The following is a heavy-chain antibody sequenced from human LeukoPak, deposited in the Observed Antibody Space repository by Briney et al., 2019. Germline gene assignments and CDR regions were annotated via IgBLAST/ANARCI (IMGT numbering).Heavy chain of an antibody. CDR1: GYTFTSYD. V-gene: IGHV1-8*01. CDR3: ARGQKRSTYYDFWSGYYPPLYFAY. D-gene: IGHD3-3*01. CDR2: MNPNSGNT. Sequence: ASVKVSCKASGYTFTSYDINWVRQATGQGLEWMGWMNPNSGNTGYAQKFQGRVTMTRNTSISTAYMELSSLRSEDTAVYYCARGQKRSTYYDFWSGYYPPLYFAYWGQGTLVTVSS. J-gene: IGHJ4*02.